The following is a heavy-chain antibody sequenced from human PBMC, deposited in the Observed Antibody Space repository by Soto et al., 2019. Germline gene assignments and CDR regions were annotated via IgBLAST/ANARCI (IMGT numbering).Heavy chain of an antibody. V-gene: IGHV2-5*02. CDR1: GVSLSTILVC. D-gene: IGHD1-1*01. CDR2: IYWDDDK. CDR3: AHATQRLLEGSGFDP. J-gene: IGHJ5*01. Sequence: SGPTLVNPKQTLTLTFTFSGVSLSTILVCGGWIRQPPGKALEWLALIYWDDDKRYSPSLKSRLTITTATSKNQVVLTMTNMDPVDTAKYYCAHATQRLLEGSGFDPWGPGTLVTVSS.